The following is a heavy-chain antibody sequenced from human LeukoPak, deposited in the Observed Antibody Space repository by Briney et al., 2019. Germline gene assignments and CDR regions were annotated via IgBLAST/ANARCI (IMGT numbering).Heavy chain of an antibody. J-gene: IGHJ4*02. CDR3: ARDRGTSHGYFDY. Sequence: GRSLRLSCAASGFTFSSYAMHWVRQAPGKGLEWVAVISYDGSNKYYADSVKGRFTISRDNSKNTLYLQMNSLRAGDTAVYYCARDRGTSHGYFDYWGQGTLVTVSS. CDR2: ISYDGSNK. CDR1: GFTFSSYA. D-gene: IGHD1-14*01. V-gene: IGHV3-30-3*01.